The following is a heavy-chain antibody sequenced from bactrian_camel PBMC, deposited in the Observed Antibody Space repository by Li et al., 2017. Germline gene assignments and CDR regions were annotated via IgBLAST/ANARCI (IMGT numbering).Heavy chain of an antibody. CDR2: IYTGVGST. Sequence: HVQLVESGGGSVQAGGSLRLSCAASGYTYSTYCMGWFRQAPGKEREGVASIYTGVGSTFYADAVKGRFTISQDNAKNTLYLQLNSLKTEDTAIYYCARGLGRVDYWGQGTQVTVS. CDR3: ARGLGRVDY. V-gene: IGHV3S1*01. CDR1: GYTYSTYC. J-gene: IGHJ4*01. D-gene: IGHD1*01.